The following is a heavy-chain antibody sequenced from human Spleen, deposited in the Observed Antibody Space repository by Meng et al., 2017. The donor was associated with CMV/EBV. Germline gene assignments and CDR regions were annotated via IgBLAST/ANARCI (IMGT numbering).Heavy chain of an antibody. CDR3: AHNEIMVVRDDAFDI. CDR1: GFSLSTGGMR. Sequence: SGPTLVKPTQTLTLTCTFSGFSLSTGGMRVSWIRQPPGKALEWLARIDWDDGKFYSTSLKTRLTVSKGTSENQVVLTMTNMDPVDTATYYCAHNEIMVVRDDAFDIWGQGTMVTVSS. D-gene: IGHD2-15*01. J-gene: IGHJ3*02. CDR2: IDWDDGK. V-gene: IGHV2-70D*14.